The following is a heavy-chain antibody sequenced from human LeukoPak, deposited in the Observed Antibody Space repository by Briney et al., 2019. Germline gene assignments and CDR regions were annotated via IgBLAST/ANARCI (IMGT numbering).Heavy chain of an antibody. CDR3: ARTVVPAAISWYDP. D-gene: IGHD2-2*01. J-gene: IGHJ5*02. CDR1: GFTVSSNY. CDR2: IYSGGST. V-gene: IGHV3-53*01. Sequence: GGSLRLSCAASGFTVSSNYMSWVRQAPGKGLEWVSVIYSGGSTYYADSVKGRFTISRDNSKNTLYLQMNSLRAEDTAVYYCARTVVPAAISWYDPWGQGTLVTVCS.